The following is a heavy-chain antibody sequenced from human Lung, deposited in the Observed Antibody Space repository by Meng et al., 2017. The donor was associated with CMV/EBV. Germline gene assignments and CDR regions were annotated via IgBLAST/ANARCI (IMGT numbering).Heavy chain of an antibody. CDR3: ASSYYYDSSGYVYFDY. V-gene: IGHV1-69*05. CDR1: GGSFSCYA. CDR2: IIPFFGAA. D-gene: IGHD3-22*01. J-gene: IGHJ4*02. Sequence: SGGSFSCYAISRVRQAPGQGLEWMGGIIPFFGAANYAQKFQGRVTITTDEFTTTAYMELSSLRSEDTAVYYCASSYYYDSSGYVYFDYWGQGTLVTVSS.